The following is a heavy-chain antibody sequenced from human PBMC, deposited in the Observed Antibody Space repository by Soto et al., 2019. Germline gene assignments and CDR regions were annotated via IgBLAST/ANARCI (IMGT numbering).Heavy chain of an antibody. Sequence: PSETLSLTCAVSGGSISSGGYSWSWIRQPPGKGLEWIGYIYHSGSTYYNPSLKSRVTISVDRSKNQFSLKLSSVTAADTAVYYCARDMYYFDYWGQGTLVTVS. CDR1: GGSISSGGYS. V-gene: IGHV4-30-2*01. J-gene: IGHJ4*02. D-gene: IGHD3-10*02. CDR3: ARDMYYFDY. CDR2: IYHSGST.